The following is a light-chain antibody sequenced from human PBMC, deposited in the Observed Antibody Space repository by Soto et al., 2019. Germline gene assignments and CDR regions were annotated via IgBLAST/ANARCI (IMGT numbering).Light chain of an antibody. CDR1: QSISSY. CDR2: DAS. Sequence: DIQMTQSPSSLSASFGDRVNITCRASQSISSYLNWYQQKPGKAPKLLIYDASNLETGVPSRFSGSGSGTDFTFTISSLQTEDIATYYCQQYDNLPITFGQGTRLEIK. V-gene: IGKV1-33*01. J-gene: IGKJ5*01. CDR3: QQYDNLPIT.